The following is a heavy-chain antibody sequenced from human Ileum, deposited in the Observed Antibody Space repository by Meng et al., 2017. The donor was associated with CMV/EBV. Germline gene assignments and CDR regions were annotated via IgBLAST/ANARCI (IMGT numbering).Heavy chain of an antibody. CDR2: IDISGGST. CDR1: GFTFTSAA. D-gene: IGHD3-10*01. V-gene: IGHV3-23*01. Sequence: CAASGFTFTSAAMSWVRQAPGKRLEWVSSIDISGGSTYYADSVRGRFTISRDNSKNMLYLQMNSLRAEDTAVYYCAKDLPGVVWFGEWGQGTLVTASS. CDR3: AKDLPGVVWFGE. J-gene: IGHJ4*02.